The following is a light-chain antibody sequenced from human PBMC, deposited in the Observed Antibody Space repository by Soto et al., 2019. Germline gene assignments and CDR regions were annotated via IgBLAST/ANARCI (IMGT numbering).Light chain of an antibody. CDR3: SSKTSSSSPVV. Sequence: QSALTQPASVSGSPGQSITISCTGSTSDVGAYNYVSWHKHHPGQAPQLMIYEVSNRPSGVSNRFSGSKSGNTASLTISGLQADDEGDYYCSSKTSSSSPVVFGTGTKLTVL. J-gene: IGLJ1*01. CDR2: EVS. CDR1: TSDVGAYNY. V-gene: IGLV2-14*01.